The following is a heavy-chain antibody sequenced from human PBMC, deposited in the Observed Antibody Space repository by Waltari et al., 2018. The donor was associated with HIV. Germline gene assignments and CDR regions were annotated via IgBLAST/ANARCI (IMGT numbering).Heavy chain of an antibody. D-gene: IGHD3-22*01. CDR1: GYTFTGYY. V-gene: IGHV1-2*02. J-gene: IGHJ4*02. CDR3: ARVPYYYDTSAYPDY. CDR2: INPNRGGT. Sequence: QVQLVQSGAEVKKPGASVKVSCKASGYTFTGYYMHWVRQAPGQGLEWMGWINPNRGGTNYAQKLQGRVTMTRDTSITTAYMEVSRLRSDDTAVYYCARVPYYYDTSAYPDYWGQGTLVTVSS.